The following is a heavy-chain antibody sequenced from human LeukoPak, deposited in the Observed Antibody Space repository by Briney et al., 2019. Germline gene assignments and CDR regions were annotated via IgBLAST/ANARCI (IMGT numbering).Heavy chain of an antibody. CDR3: ARTGYSSGWYEIYYFDY. CDR1: GYTFTSYY. Sequence: ASVKVSCKASGYTFTSYYMHWVRQAPGQGLEWMGWISAYNGNTNYAQKLQGRVTMTTDTSTSTAYMELRSLRSDDTAVYYCARTGYSSGWYEIYYFDYWGQGTLVTVSS. D-gene: IGHD6-19*01. V-gene: IGHV1-18*04. J-gene: IGHJ4*02. CDR2: ISAYNGNT.